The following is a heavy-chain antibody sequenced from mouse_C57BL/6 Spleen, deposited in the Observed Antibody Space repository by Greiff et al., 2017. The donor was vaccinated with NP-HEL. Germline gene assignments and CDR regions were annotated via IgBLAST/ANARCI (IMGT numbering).Heavy chain of an antibody. CDR1: GFTFSDYG. Sequence: DVKLVESGGGLVKPGGSLKLSCAASGFTFSDYGMHWVRQAPEKGLEWVAYISSGSSTIYYADTVKGRFTISRDNAKNTLFLQMTSLRSEDTAMYYCARRSSYEGFAYWGQGTLVTVSA. CDR2: ISSGSSTI. D-gene: IGHD1-1*01. CDR3: ARRSSYEGFAY. V-gene: IGHV5-17*01. J-gene: IGHJ3*01.